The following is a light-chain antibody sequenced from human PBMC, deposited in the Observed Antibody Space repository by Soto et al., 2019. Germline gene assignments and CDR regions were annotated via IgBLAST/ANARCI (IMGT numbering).Light chain of an antibody. CDR2: EVS. CDR3: QSSDMHLSGSGV. J-gene: IGLJ3*02. V-gene: IGLV2-14*03. CDR1: SNDVGRYNY. Sequence: QSALTQPASVSGSPGESITISCSGTSNDVGRYNYVSWYQQHPGKVPKLLIYEVSQRPSGISNRLSGSKSGNTASLTISGLQAEDEADYCGQSSDMHLSGSGVFGVGTKLTVL.